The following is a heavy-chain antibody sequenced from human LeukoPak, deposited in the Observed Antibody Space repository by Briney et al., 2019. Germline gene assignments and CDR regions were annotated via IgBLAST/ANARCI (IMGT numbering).Heavy chain of an antibody. D-gene: IGHD1-26*01. CDR3: ARDGDSGSYRWEAFDT. CDR2: ISGSGGST. J-gene: IGHJ3*02. V-gene: IGHV3-23*01. CDR1: GFTFNSYA. Sequence: GGTLRLSCAASGFTFNSYAMSWVRQAPGKGLEWVSAISGSGGSTYYADSVKGRFTISRDTSKYTLYLHMNSLRAEDTAVYYCARDGDSGSYRWEAFDTWGQGTMVTVSS.